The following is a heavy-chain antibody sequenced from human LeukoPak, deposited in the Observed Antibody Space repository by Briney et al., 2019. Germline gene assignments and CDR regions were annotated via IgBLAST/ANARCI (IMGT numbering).Heavy chain of an antibody. V-gene: IGHV3-23*01. CDR3: AKTTTGYSSGRFPGWPVDY. J-gene: IGHJ4*02. CDR1: GFTFSSYA. CDR2: IFGSGGST. Sequence: QAGGSLRLSCAASGFTFSSYAMYWVRQAPGKGLEWVSGIFGSGGSTHYADSVKGRFTIPRDNSKNTVYLQMNSLRAEDTAVYYCAKTTTGYSSGRFPGWPVDYWGQGTLVTVSS. D-gene: IGHD6-19*01.